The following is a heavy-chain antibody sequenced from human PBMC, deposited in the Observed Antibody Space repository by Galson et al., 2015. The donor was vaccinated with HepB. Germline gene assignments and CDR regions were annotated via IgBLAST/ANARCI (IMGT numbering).Heavy chain of an antibody. J-gene: IGHJ4*02. Sequence: SLRLSCAAPGFTFSNYWMHWVRQAPGKGLVWVSRINSDGTYITYADSVKGRFTISRDNAKNTLYLQMNSPRAEDTALYYCARTRGAAAGIFDNRGQASLVPVSS. D-gene: IGHD6-13*01. CDR3: ARTRGAAAGIFDN. V-gene: IGHV3-74*01. CDR1: GFTFSNYW. CDR2: INSDGTYI.